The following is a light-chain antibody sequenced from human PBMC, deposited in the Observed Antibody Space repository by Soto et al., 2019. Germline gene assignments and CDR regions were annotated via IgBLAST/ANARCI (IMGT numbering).Light chain of an antibody. CDR1: QSVSSRS. J-gene: IGKJ1*01. Sequence: EIVLTQSPGTLSLSPGESATLSCRASQSVSSRSLAWYQQKPGQAPRLLIYGASSRATGIPDRFSGSGSGTDFTLAISRLEPEDFAVYYCQQYTPSLWTFGPGTKVEIK. CDR3: QQYTPSLWT. CDR2: GAS. V-gene: IGKV3-20*01.